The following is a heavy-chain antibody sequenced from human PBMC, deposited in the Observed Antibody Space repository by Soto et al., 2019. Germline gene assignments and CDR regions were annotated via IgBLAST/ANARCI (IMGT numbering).Heavy chain of an antibody. V-gene: IGHV4-31*03. CDR1: GGSISSGGYY. Sequence: PSETLSLTCTVSGGSISSGGYYWSWIRQHPGKGLEWIGYIYYSGSTYYNPSLKSRVTISVDTSKNQFSLKLSSVTAADTAVYYCARGGVYGDYRLFDYWGQGTLVTVSS. CDR3: ARGGVYGDYRLFDY. D-gene: IGHD4-17*01. CDR2: IYYSGST. J-gene: IGHJ4*02.